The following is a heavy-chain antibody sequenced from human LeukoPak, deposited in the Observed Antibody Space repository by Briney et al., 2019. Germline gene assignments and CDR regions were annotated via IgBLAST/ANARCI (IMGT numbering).Heavy chain of an antibody. CDR2: ISSSSSYI. Sequence: GGSLRLSCAASGFTFSSYSMNWVRQAPGKGLEWVSSISSSSSYIYYADSVKGRFTISRDNAKSSLYLQMNSLRAEDTAVYYCARDQAVAGIDYWGQGTLVTVSS. CDR1: GFTFSSYS. CDR3: ARDQAVAGIDY. J-gene: IGHJ4*02. D-gene: IGHD6-19*01. V-gene: IGHV3-21*06.